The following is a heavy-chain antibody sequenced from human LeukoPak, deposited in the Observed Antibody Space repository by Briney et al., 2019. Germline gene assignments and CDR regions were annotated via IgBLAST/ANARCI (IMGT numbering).Heavy chain of an antibody. J-gene: IGHJ4*02. D-gene: IGHD3-22*01. V-gene: IGHV1-2*02. CDR1: GYTFTVYY. Sequence: ASVKVSCKASGYTFTVYYMHWVRQAPGQGLEWMGWINPNSGGTNYAQKFQGRVTMTRDTSISTAYMELSRLRSDDTAVYYCARVRYYDSSGYCDYWGQGTLVTVSS. CDR2: INPNSGGT. CDR3: ARVRYYDSSGYCDY.